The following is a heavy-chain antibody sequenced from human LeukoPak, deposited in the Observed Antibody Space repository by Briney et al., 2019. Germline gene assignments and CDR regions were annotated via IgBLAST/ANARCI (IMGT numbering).Heavy chain of an antibody. D-gene: IGHD6-19*01. J-gene: IGHJ4*02. CDR2: ISAYNGNT. CDR3: ARGVAVAGPHFFDY. V-gene: IGHV1-18*04. Sequence: ASVKVSCKASGYSFTSYGISWVRQAPGQGLEWMGWISAYNGNTNYAQKLQGRVTMTTDTSTSTAYMELRSLRSDDTAVYYCARGVAVAGPHFFDYWGQGTLVTVSS. CDR1: GYSFTSYG.